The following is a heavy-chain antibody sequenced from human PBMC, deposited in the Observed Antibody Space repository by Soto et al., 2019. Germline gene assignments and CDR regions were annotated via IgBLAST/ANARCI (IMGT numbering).Heavy chain of an antibody. CDR1: GFTFSSYG. D-gene: IGHD3-10*01. J-gene: IGHJ6*02. Sequence: GGSLRLSCAASGFTFSSYGMHWVRQAPGKGLEWVAVIWYDGSNKYYADSVKGRFTISRDNSKNTLYLQMNSLRAEDTAVYYCAREAWGSGSYYISYGMDVWGQGTTVTVSS. V-gene: IGHV3-33*01. CDR2: IWYDGSNK. CDR3: AREAWGSGSYYISYGMDV.